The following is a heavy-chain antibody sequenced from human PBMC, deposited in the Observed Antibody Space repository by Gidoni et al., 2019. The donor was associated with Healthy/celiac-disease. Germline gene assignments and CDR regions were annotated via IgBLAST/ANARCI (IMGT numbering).Heavy chain of an antibody. CDR2: ISAYNGNT. V-gene: IGHV1-18*01. CDR1: GYTFTSYG. D-gene: IGHD2-15*01. CDR3: ARVRGSGGSCYVPFDP. J-gene: IGHJ5*02. Sequence: VQLVQSGAEVTKPGASVKVSCQASGYTFTSYGSRWVRQAPGQGLEWMGWISAYNGNTNYAKKLQGRVTMTTDTSTSTAYMELRSLRSDDTAVYYCARVRGSGGSCYVPFDPWGQGTLVTVSS.